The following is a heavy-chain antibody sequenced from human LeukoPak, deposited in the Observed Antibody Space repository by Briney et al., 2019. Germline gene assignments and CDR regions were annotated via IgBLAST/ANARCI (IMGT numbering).Heavy chain of an antibody. CDR2: INQDGSEK. D-gene: IGHD6-19*01. CDR1: EFTFTSYW. V-gene: IGHV3-7*05. Sequence: PGGSLRLSCAVSEFTFTSYWMSWVRQAPGKGLEWVANINQDGSEKYYVDSVKGRFTTSRGNAKNSLFLQMNSLRAEDTAVYYCAKDRSSGWHTYGMDAWGQGTTVTVSS. CDR3: AKDRSSGWHTYGMDA. J-gene: IGHJ6*02.